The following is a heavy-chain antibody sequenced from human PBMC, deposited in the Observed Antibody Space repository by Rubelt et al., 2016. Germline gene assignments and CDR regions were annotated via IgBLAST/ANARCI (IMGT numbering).Heavy chain of an antibody. J-gene: IGHJ4*02. CDR2: IYYSGST. CDR3: ARGYGSGTYWLDY. Sequence: QVQLQESGPGLVKPSETLSLTCTVSGDSISRYYWSWIRQPPGKRLEWIGYIYYSGSTNYNPSLKSRVTISVDTSKNHFPLRLISGTAADTAVDYWARGYGSGTYWLDYWGQGTLVTVSS. V-gene: IGHV4-59*12. CDR1: GDSISRYY. D-gene: IGHD3-10*01.